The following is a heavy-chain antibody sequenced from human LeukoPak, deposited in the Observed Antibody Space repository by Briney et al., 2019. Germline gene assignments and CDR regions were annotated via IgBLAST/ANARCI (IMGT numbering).Heavy chain of an antibody. CDR3: ARDLDYGDASNAFDI. CDR1: GYTFTGYY. V-gene: IGHV1-2*02. J-gene: IGHJ3*02. CDR2: INPNSGGT. D-gene: IGHD4-17*01. Sequence: ASVKVSCKASGYTFTGYYMHWVQQAPGQGLEWMGWINPNSGGTNYAQKFQGRVTMTRDTSISTAYMELSRLRSDDTAVYYCARDLDYGDASNAFDIWGQGTMVTVSS.